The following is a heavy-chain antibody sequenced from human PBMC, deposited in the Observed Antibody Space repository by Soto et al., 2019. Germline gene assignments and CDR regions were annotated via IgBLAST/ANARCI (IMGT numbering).Heavy chain of an antibody. Sequence: PSETLSLTCTVSGGSISSYYWSWIRQPPGKGLEWIGYIYYSGSTNYNPSLKSRVTISVDTSKNQFSLKLSSVTAADTAVYYCAREGSSPRASVDYWGQGTLVTVSS. D-gene: IGHD6-13*01. CDR2: IYYSGST. CDR3: AREGSSPRASVDY. V-gene: IGHV4-59*01. CDR1: GGSISSYY. J-gene: IGHJ4*02.